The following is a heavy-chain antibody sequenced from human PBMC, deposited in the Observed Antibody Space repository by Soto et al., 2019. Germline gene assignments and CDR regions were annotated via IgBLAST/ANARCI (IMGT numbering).Heavy chain of an antibody. J-gene: IGHJ6*03. Sequence: PSETLSLTCTVSGGSISSSSYYWGWIRQPPGKGLEWIGSIYYSGSTYYNPSLKSRVTISVDTSKNQFSLKLSSVTAADTAVYYCARCLGYYYYYMDVWGKGTTVTVSS. V-gene: IGHV4-39*01. CDR3: ARCLGYYYYYMDV. CDR2: IYYSGST. CDR1: GGSISSSSYY.